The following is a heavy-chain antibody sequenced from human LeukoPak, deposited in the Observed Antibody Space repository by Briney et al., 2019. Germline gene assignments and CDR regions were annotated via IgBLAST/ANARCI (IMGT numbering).Heavy chain of an antibody. J-gene: IGHJ4*02. CDR3: VNLWEEGV. Sequence: PGGSLRLSCAASGFTFSSYWMSWVRQAPGKGLEWVANIKQDGSEIYYLDSVKGRFTISRDNAKNSLYLQMNILRAEDTAVYYCVNLWEEGVWGLGTLVTVSS. CDR1: GFTFSSYW. V-gene: IGHV3-7*03. CDR2: IKQDGSEI. D-gene: IGHD1-26*01.